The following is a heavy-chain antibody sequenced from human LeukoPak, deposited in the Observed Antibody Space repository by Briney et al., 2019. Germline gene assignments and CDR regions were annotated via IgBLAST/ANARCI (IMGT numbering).Heavy chain of an antibody. CDR2: VSDSGSS. D-gene: IGHD2-2*01. CDR3: ARCEGVVGAPFDL. CDR1: GGSLNNYF. V-gene: IGHV4-34*01. Sequence: SEPLSLTCTVSGGSLNNYFWSWIRQAPGKGLEWIGEVSDSGSSNYNPSLESRLTISVDTFKDQFSLKLYSVTDADTAVYYCARCEGVVGAPFDLWGRGTLVTVSS. J-gene: IGHJ2*01.